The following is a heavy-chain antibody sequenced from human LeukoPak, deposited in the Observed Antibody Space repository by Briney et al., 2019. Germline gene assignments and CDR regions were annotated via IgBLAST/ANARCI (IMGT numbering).Heavy chain of an antibody. CDR2: LYSGGST. J-gene: IGHJ4*02. Sequence: PGGSLRLSCAASGFTVSSSYMSWVRQAPGKGLEWVSVLYSGGSTYYADSVKGRFTISRDNAKNTLYLQVKSLRAEDTAVYYCARGPSGWGSLDSWGQGTLVTVSS. V-gene: IGHV3-53*01. D-gene: IGHD7-27*01. CDR1: GFTVSSSY. CDR3: ARGPSGWGSLDS.